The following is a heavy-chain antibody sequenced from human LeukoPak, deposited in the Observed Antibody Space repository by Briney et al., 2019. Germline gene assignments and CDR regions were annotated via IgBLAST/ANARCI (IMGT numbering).Heavy chain of an antibody. CDR1: GFTFSSYA. V-gene: IGHV3-23*01. CDR3: AKDRGSPVVVTAFDY. J-gene: IGHJ4*02. Sequence: PGGSLRLSCAASGFTFSSYAMTWVRQAPGKGLEWVSTISGSGGSTYNADSVKGRFTISRDNSKNTLYLQMNSLRAKDTALYYCAKDRGSPVVVTAFDYWGQGTLVTVSS. D-gene: IGHD2-21*02. CDR2: ISGSGGST.